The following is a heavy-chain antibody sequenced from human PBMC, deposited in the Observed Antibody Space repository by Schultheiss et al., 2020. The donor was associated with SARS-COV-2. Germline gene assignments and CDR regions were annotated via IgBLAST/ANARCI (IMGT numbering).Heavy chain of an antibody. J-gene: IGHJ6*02. V-gene: IGHV3-7*03. CDR3: ARDAPQLEWPNYYGMDV. D-gene: IGHD3-3*01. CDR2: IKQDGSEK. Sequence: GGSLRLSCAASGFTFSSYWMSWVRQAPGKGLEWVANIKQDGSEKYYVDSVKGRFTISRDNAKNTLYLQMNSLRAEDTAVYYCARDAPQLEWPNYYGMDVWGQGTTVTVSS. CDR1: GFTFSSYW.